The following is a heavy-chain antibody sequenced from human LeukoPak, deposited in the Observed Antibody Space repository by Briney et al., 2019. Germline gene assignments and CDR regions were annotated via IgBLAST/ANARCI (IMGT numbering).Heavy chain of an antibody. V-gene: IGHV3-53*01. CDR2: VYSGGST. Sequence: GGSLRLSCAASGFTFSSNYMSWVRQAPGKGLEWVSVVYSGGSTYYADSVKGRFTISRDNSKNTLYLQMNSLRAEDTAVYYCARSSIAAPDNFDYWGQGTLVTVSS. CDR3: ARSSIAAPDNFDY. J-gene: IGHJ4*02. D-gene: IGHD6-13*01. CDR1: GFTFSSNY.